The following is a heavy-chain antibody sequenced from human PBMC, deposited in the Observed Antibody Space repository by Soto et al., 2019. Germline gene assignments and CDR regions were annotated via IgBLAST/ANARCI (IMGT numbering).Heavy chain of an antibody. CDR2: INHSGST. Sequence: SETLSLTCAVYGGSFSGYYWSWIRQPPWKGLEWIGEINHSGSTNYNPSLKSRVTISVDTSKNQFSLKLSSVTAADTAVYYCARTSPYDSSGYPGYYFDYWGQGTLVTVSS. D-gene: IGHD3-22*01. V-gene: IGHV4-34*01. CDR3: ARTSPYDSSGYPGYYFDY. CDR1: GGSFSGYY. J-gene: IGHJ4*02.